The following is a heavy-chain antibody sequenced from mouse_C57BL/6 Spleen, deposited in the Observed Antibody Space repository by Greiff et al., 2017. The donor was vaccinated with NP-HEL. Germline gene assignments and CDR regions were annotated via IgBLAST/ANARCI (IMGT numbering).Heavy chain of an antibody. J-gene: IGHJ4*01. D-gene: IGHD1-1*01. CDR1: GFNIKDYY. CDR2: IDPEDGDT. CDR3: TTYDYYGSSYEYAMDD. Sequence: VQLQQSGAELVRPGASVKLSCTASGFNIKDYYMHWVKQRPEQGLEWIGRIDPEDGDTEYAPKFQGKATMTADTSSNTAYLQLSSLTSEDTAVYYCTTYDYYGSSYEYAMDDWGQGTSVTVSS. V-gene: IGHV14-1*01.